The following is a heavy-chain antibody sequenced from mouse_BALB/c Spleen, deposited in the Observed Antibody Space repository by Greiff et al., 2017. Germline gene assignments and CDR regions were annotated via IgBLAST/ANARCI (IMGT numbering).Heavy chain of an antibody. CDR3: ARDGYYGSSPYY. CDR1: GFTFSSFG. D-gene: IGHD1-1*01. V-gene: IGHV5-17*02. CDR2: ISSGSSTI. J-gene: IGHJ2*01. Sequence: EVKLVESGGGLVQPGGSRKLSCAASGFTFSSFGMHWVRQAPEKGLEWVAYISSGSSTIYYADTVKGRFTISRDNPKNTLFLQMTSLRSEDTAMYYCARDGYYGSSPYYWGQGTTLTVSS.